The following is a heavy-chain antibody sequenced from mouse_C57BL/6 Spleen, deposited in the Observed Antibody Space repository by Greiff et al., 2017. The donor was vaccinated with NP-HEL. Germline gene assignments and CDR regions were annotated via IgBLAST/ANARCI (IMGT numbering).Heavy chain of an antibody. V-gene: IGHV1-39*01. D-gene: IGHD2-1*01. CDR3: ARFSLYGNYLSWFAY. Sequence: VQLQQSGPELVKPGASVKISCKASGYSFTDYNMNWVKQSDGKSLEWIGVINPNYGTTSYNQKFKGKATLTVDQSSSTAYMQLNSLTSEDSAVYYCARFSLYGNYLSWFAYWGQGTLVTVSA. CDR1: GYSFTDYN. J-gene: IGHJ3*01. CDR2: INPNYGTT.